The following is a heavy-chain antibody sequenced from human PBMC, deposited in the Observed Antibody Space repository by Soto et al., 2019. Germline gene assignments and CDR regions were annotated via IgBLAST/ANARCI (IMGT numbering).Heavy chain of an antibody. Sequence: TSETLSLTCSVAGGFISSSPYYGAWIRQPPGKELEWIGSMYYSGNTYYNPSLKSRVTIAVDTSNNQFSLQLTSVTAADTAVYHRVTTWVGDNQEHSNGYYYFDYWGQGALVTVSS. D-gene: IGHD3-22*01. J-gene: IGHJ4*02. CDR2: MYYSGNT. CDR1: GGFISSSPYY. CDR3: VTTWVGDNQEHSNGYYYFDY. V-gene: IGHV4-39*01.